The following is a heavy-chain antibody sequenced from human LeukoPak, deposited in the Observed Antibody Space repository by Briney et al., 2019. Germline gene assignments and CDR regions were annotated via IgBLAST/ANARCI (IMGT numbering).Heavy chain of an antibody. J-gene: IGHJ4*02. CDR2: IYYSGST. CDR1: GGSISSGDYY. V-gene: IGHV4-30-4*08. Sequence: SETLSLTCTVSGGSISSGDYYWSWIRQPPGKGLEWIGYIYYSGSTYYNPSLKSRVTISVDTSKNQFSLKLSSVTAADTAVYYCARDYGGNIREGIDYWGQGTLVTVSS. CDR3: ARDYGGNIREGIDY. D-gene: IGHD4-23*01.